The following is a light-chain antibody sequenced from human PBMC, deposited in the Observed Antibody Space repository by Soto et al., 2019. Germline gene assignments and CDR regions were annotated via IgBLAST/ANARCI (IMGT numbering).Light chain of an antibody. Sequence: DIQMTQSPSTLSASVGDRVTITCRASQSISSWLAWYQQKPGKAPKLLIYKASSLESGGPSRFSGSGSGTEFTLTISSLQPDDFASYYCQQYNSYSRNTFGQVTKLEIK. CDR1: QSISSW. CDR3: QQYNSYSRNT. V-gene: IGKV1-5*03. CDR2: KAS. J-gene: IGKJ2*01.